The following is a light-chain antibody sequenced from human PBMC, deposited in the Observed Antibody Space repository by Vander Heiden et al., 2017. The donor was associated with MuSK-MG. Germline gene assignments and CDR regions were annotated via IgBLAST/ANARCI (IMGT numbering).Light chain of an antibody. CDR1: QSVSSN. CDR2: GAS. Sequence: ETVMTQSPATLSASPGERATLSCRASQSVSSNLAWYQQKPGQTPRLLIYGASSRATGIPARFSGGGSGTDFTLTISSLQSEDFAVYYCQQYSNWTPYTFGRGTKLXIK. CDR3: QQYSNWTPYT. J-gene: IGKJ2*01. V-gene: IGKV3-15*01.